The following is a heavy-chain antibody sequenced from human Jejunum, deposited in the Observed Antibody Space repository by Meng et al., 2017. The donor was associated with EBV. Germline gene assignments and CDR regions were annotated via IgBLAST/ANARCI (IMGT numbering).Heavy chain of an antibody. Sequence: GPAQEGGAGLLKPSEALSLTCSVYRGSFSGYYWSWIRQHPGKGLEWIGEINHSGSTNYNPSLRSRVTISVETSKNQFSLRLNSVTAADTAVYYCARVAFSYTTRSLNSWGQGTLVTVSS. J-gene: IGHJ4*02. CDR3: ARVAFSYTTRSLNS. D-gene: IGHD3-16*02. CDR2: INHSGST. CDR1: RGSFSGYY. V-gene: IGHV4-34*02.